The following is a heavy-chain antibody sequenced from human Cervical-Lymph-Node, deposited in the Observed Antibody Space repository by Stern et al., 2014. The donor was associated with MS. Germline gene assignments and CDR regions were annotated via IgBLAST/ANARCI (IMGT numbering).Heavy chain of an antibody. J-gene: IGHJ4*02. V-gene: IGHV3-7*01. CDR2: IKPDGSEK. CDR3: TRGGFYEPPDY. D-gene: IGHD3-3*01. CDR1: W. Sequence: WMTWVRQAPGKGLEWVANIKPDGSEKFYVDSVKGRFTVSRDNAKNSLYLRMDSLRAEDTAVYFCTRGGFYEPPDYWGQGTLVTVSS.